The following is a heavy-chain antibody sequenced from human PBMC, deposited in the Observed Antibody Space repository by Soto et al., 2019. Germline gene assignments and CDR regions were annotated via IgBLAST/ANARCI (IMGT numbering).Heavy chain of an antibody. CDR2: IYYGGST. Sequence: SETLSLTCTVSGGSISRSGSYWAWIRQAPGKGLEWIGSIYYGGSTYYNPSLKSRVTISVDTSRNQFSLHLSSVTAADTAVYYCAREFGKGDYWGQGTLVT. CDR3: AREFGKGDY. CDR1: GGSISRSGSY. V-gene: IGHV4-39*01. J-gene: IGHJ4*02. D-gene: IGHD3-10*01.